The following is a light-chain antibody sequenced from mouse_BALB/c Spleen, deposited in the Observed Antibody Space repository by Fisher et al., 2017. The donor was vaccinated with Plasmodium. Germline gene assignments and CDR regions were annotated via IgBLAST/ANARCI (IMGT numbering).Light chain of an antibody. CDR3: WQGTHLWT. CDR1: QSLLNSDGKTY. Sequence: VLTQTPLTLSVTVGQPASISCKSSQSLLNSDGKTYLSWLLQRPGQSPKRLIYLVSKLDSGVPDRFSGSGSGTDFTLKISRVEAEDLGVYYCWQGTHLWTFGGGTELEIK. CDR2: LVS. V-gene: IGKV1-135*01. J-gene: IGKJ1*01.